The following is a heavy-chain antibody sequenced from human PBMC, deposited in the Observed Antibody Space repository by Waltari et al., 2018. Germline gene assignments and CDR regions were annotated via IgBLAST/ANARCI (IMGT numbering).Heavy chain of an antibody. D-gene: IGHD2-2*01. Sequence: QVQLVESGGGVVQPGKSLRLSCAASGFTFSNFGMHWVRQAPGKGLEWVAVISFDESDKYDADSVKGRFAISRDNSKNTLYLQMNSLGAEDTAVYYCARLYCSSTSCHFDYWGQGTLVTVSS. CDR2: ISFDESDK. CDR3: ARLYCSSTSCHFDY. J-gene: IGHJ4*02. CDR1: GFTFSNFG. V-gene: IGHV3-30*03.